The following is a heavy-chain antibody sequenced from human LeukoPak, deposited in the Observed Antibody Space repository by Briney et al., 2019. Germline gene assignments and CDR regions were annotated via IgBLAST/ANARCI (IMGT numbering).Heavy chain of an antibody. J-gene: IGHJ2*01. V-gene: IGHV4-59*01. CDR3: ARSGYYDSSVFHWYFDL. CDR1: GGSFSGYY. Sequence: KPSETLSLTCAVYGGSFSGYYWSWIRQPPGKGLEWIGYIYYSGSTKYSPSLKSRVTISVDTSKNQFSLKLSSMTAADTAVYYCARSGYYDSSVFHWYFDLWGRGTLVTVSS. D-gene: IGHD3-22*01. CDR2: IYYSGST.